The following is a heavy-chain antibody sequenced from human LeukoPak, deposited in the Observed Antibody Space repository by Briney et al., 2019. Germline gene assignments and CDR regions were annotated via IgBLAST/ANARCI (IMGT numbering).Heavy chain of an antibody. J-gene: IGHJ4*02. CDR1: AFTFSSYG. V-gene: IGHV3-30*02. D-gene: IGHD3-3*01. CDR2: IRYDGDNK. CDR3: AKPQEADLWVPDY. Sequence: GGSLRLSCAASAFTFSSYGMHWVRQAPGKGLEWVAFIRYDGDNKYYADSVKGRFTISRDSSKNTLYLEMNSLIPEDTALYYCAKPQEADLWVPDYWGQGTLVTVSS.